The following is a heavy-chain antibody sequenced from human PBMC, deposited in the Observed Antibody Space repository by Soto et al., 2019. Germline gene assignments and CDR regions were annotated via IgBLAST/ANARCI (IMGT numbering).Heavy chain of an antibody. V-gene: IGHV4-4*02. CDR2: IYHSGST. J-gene: IGHJ4*02. Sequence: SETLSLTCAVSGGSISSSNWWSWVRQPPGKGLEWIGEIYHSGSTNYNPSLKSRVTISVDKSKNQFSLKLNSMTTADAAIYYCARDRGPMSYFDFWGQGTLVTVS. D-gene: IGHD3-10*01. CDR1: GGSISSSNW. CDR3: ARDRGPMSYFDF.